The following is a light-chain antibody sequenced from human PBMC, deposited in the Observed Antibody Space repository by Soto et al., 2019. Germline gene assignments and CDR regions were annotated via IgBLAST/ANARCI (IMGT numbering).Light chain of an antibody. CDR1: QTVSRY. V-gene: IGKV3-11*01. CDR2: DAS. J-gene: IGKJ5*01. Sequence: DIVLTQSPATLSLSPCERSTLSCRASQTVSRYLAWYQQKPGQAPRLLIYDASNRATGIPARFSGSGSGTDFTLTISSLEPEDFAVYYCQQRSNWRITFGQGTRLEIK. CDR3: QQRSNWRIT.